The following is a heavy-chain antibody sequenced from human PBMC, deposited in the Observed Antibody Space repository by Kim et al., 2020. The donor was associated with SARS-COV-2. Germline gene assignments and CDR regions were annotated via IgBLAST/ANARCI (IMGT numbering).Heavy chain of an antibody. CDR3: ARDRRYGFDY. J-gene: IGHJ4*02. V-gene: IGHV3-48*02. D-gene: IGHD5-18*01. Sequence: TWYAEAVQGRFTISSDNAKNSLYLQMNNLRDEDTAVYYCARDRRYGFDYWGQGTLVTVSS. CDR2: T.